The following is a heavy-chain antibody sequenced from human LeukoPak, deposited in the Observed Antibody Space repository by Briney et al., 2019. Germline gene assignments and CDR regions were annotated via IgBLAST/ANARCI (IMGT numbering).Heavy chain of an antibody. J-gene: IGHJ2*01. CDR3: AREVRGYSYGYRPTELYWYIDV. CDR1: GGSISSYY. CDR2: IYYSGST. D-gene: IGHD5-18*01. V-gene: IGHV4-59*12. Sequence: SETLSLTCTVSGGSISSYYWSWIRQPPGKGLEWIGYIYYSGSTYYNPSLKSRVTISVDTSKNQFSLKLSSVTAADTAVYYCAREVRGYSYGYRPTELYWYIDVWGRGTLVTVSS.